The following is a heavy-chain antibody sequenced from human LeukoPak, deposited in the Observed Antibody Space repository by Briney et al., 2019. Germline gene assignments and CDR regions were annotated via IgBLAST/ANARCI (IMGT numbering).Heavy chain of an antibody. J-gene: IGHJ6*03. CDR3: ARERGRPLSIAARPGYDYYYYVDV. V-gene: IGHV6-1*01. CDR1: GDSVSSNSAA. CDR2: TYYRSKWYN. D-gene: IGHD6-6*01. Sequence: SQTLSLTCAISGDSVSSNSAAWNWIRQSPSRGLEWLGRTYYRSKWYNDYAVSVKSRITINPDTSKNQFSLQLNSVTPEDTAVYYCARERGRPLSIAARPGYDYYYYVDVWGKGTTVTVSS.